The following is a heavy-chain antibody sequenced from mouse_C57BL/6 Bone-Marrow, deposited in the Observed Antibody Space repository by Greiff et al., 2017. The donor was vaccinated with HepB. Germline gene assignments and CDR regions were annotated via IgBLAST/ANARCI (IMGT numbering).Heavy chain of an antibody. CDR1: GFTFSSYA. D-gene: IGHD2-3*01. CDR3: ARDLGDGYFDY. J-gene: IGHJ2*01. Sequence: EVQRVESGGGLVKPGGSLKLSCAASGFTFSSYAMSWVRQTPEKRLEWVATISDGGSYTYYPDNVKGRFTISRDNAKNNLYLQMSHLKSEDTAMYYCARDLGDGYFDYWGQGTTLTVS. CDR2: ISDGGSYT. V-gene: IGHV5-4*01.